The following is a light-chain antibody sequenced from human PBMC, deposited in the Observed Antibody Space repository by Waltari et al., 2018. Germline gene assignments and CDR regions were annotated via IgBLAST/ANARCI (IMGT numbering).Light chain of an antibody. CDR3: QSFDNMLSGGVV. Sequence: QSVLTQPPSVSGTPGQRVTIPCSGSTSNIGAGHDAPSSQHPPGTAPKPLIYGNNNRPSGVPDRFSGSKSGTSASLAITGLQADDEADYFCQSFDNMLSGGVVFGGGTKLAVL. CDR2: GNN. V-gene: IGLV1-40*01. J-gene: IGLJ2*01. CDR1: TSNIGAGHD.